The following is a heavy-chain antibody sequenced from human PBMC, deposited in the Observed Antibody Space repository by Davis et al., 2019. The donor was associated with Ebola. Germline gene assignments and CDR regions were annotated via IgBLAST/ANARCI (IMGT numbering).Heavy chain of an antibody. D-gene: IGHD4-17*01. CDR1: GFTFSRYW. J-gene: IGHJ4*02. V-gene: IGHV3-74*01. CDR3: VRTTYGAPEY. Sequence: PGGSLRLSCAAYGFTFSRYWMHWVRQAPGKGLVYVSRISNDGGITSYADPVKGRFTISRDNAKSTLYLQMNSLTAEDTAVYYCVRTTYGAPEYWGQGTLVTVSS. CDR2: ISNDGGIT.